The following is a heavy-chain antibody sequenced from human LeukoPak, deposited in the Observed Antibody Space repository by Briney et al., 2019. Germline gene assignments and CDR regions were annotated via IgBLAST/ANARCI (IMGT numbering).Heavy chain of an antibody. Sequence: ASVNVSCKASGYTFTTYTLHWVRQAPGQRLEWMGWINAGYGNTQYSQKFQGRVTITRDTSATTAYMELSSLRSEDTAVYYCAREGNYGLNWFDPWGQGTLVTISS. CDR3: AREGNYGLNWFDP. D-gene: IGHD3-10*01. CDR1: GYTFTTYT. V-gene: IGHV1-3*01. J-gene: IGHJ5*02. CDR2: INAGYGNT.